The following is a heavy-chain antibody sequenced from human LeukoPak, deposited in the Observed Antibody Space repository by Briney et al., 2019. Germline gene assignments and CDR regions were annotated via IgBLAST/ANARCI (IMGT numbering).Heavy chain of an antibody. Sequence: SETLSLTCTVSGGSISSSSYYWGWIRQPPGKGLEWIGSIYYSGSTYYNPSLKSRVTISVDTSKNQFSLKLSSVTAADTAVYYCARAGYSYGRWGGWFDPWGQGTLVTVSS. CDR2: IYYSGST. J-gene: IGHJ5*02. V-gene: IGHV4-39*01. CDR3: ARAGYSYGRWGGWFDP. CDR1: GGSISSSSYY. D-gene: IGHD5-18*01.